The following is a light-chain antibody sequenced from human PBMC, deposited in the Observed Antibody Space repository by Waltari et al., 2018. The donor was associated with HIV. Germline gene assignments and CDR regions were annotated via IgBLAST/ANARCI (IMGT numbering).Light chain of an antibody. J-gene: IGKJ2*02. CDR2: KAS. CDR1: QSISNY. Sequence: TQSPATLSLSPGGRATLSCRASQSISNYLAWYQQKPGKAPKLLIYKASTLESGVPSRFSGSGSGTEFTLTISSLQPDDFATYYCRQYNSYPCTFGQGTKLEIK. V-gene: IGKV1-5*03. CDR3: RQYNSYPCT.